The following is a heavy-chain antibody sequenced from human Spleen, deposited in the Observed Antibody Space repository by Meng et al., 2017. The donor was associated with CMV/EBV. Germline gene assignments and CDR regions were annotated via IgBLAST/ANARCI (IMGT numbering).Heavy chain of an antibody. J-gene: IGHJ6*02. CDR3: ARDKTYCSATSCSAADRYYYYHGMDV. CDR2: ISSGGATI. Sequence: GESLKISCAASGFTFSSYEMNWVRQAPGKGLEYLAYISSGGATIYYADSVRGRFTISRDNAKNSLYLQITNLRAEDTAVYYCARDKTYCSATSCSAADRYYYYHGMDVWGQGTTVTVSS. V-gene: IGHV3-48*03. CDR1: GFTFSSYE. D-gene: IGHD2-2*01.